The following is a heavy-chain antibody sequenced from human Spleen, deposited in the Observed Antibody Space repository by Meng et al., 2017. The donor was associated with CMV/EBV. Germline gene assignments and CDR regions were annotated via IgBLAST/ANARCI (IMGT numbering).Heavy chain of an antibody. J-gene: IGHJ6*02. D-gene: IGHD5-24*01. CDR1: GYTFSNYG. Sequence: ASVKVSCKTSGYTFSNYGISWVRQAPGQGLEWMGWISAYNGKTNYAEKLQGRVAMTTDTSTSTAYMELRSLRSDDTAVYYCVRDRSGDGYNYYYYGMDVWGQGATVTVSS. CDR2: ISAYNGKT. V-gene: IGHV1-18*01. CDR3: VRDRSGDGYNYYYYGMDV.